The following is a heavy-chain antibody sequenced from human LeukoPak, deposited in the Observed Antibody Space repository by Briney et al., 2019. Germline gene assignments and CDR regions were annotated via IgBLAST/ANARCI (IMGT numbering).Heavy chain of an antibody. J-gene: IGHJ5*02. D-gene: IGHD5-12*01. CDR3: AASGCSGYVYWFGP. CDR1: GGSISSYY. V-gene: IGHV4-59*01. Sequence: SETLSLTCTVSGGSISSYYWSWIRQPPGKGLGWIGYIYYSGSTNYNPSLKSRVTISVDTSKNQFSLKLSSVTAADTAVYYCAASGCSGYVYWFGPWGQGTLVTVSS. CDR2: IYYSGST.